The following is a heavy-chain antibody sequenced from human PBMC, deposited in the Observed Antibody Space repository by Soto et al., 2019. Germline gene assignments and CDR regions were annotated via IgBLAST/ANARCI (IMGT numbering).Heavy chain of an antibody. CDR3: AREPYYDKDAFDI. Sequence: LRRSCAASGFTFIDYYMSWIRRAPGRGLEWVSYISSSGTTIYYADSVKGRFTISRDNAKNSLYLQMKSLRAEDTAVYYCAREPYYDKDAFDIWGQGTMVTVSS. CDR2: ISSSGTTI. V-gene: IGHV3-11*01. CDR1: GFTFIDYY. D-gene: IGHD3-22*01. J-gene: IGHJ3*02.